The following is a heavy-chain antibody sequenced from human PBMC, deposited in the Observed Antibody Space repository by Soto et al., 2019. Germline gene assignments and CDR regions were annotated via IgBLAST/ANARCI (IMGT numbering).Heavy chain of an antibody. V-gene: IGHV3-66*01. CDR1: GFNVSSNY. CDR3: ARDGYSSSWYYYYGMDV. CDR2: IYSGGST. Sequence: PGGSMRLSCAASGFNVSSNYMSWVRQDPGKGLEWVSVIYSGGSTYYADSVKGRFTISRDNSKNTLYLQMNSLRAEDTAVYYCARDGYSSSWYYYYGMDVWGQGTTVTVSS. J-gene: IGHJ6*02. D-gene: IGHD6-13*01.